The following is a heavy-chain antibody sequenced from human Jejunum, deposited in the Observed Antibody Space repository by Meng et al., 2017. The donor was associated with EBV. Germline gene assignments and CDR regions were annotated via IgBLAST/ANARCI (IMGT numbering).Heavy chain of an antibody. CDR1: GYNFTDYN. CDR2: ITPDGGTT. D-gene: IGHD2-2*03. J-gene: IGHJ4*02. CDR3: ARVDDKTNFDF. V-gene: IGHV1-2*06. Sequence: QVQLVQSGAEVKKPGASVKVSCQASGYNFTDYNIRWVRQAPGQGLEWMGRITPDGGTTNYAQNFRGEFLMTRDMSTTTAYLELFSLKSDDTAVYFCARVDDKTNFDFWGQGTLVTVSS.